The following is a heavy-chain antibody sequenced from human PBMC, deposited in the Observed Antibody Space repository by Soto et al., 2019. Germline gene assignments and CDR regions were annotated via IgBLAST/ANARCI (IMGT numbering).Heavy chain of an antibody. V-gene: IGHV3-49*04. Sequence: GGSLRLSCTASGFTFGDYAMSWVRQAPGKGLEWVGFIRSKAYGGTTEYAASVKGRFTISRDDSKSIAYLQMNSLKTEDTAVYYCTRDKGRDRSLLWFGEFPYYYYYGMDVWGQGTTVTVSS. CDR2: IRSKAYGGTT. J-gene: IGHJ6*02. CDR1: GFTFGDYA. D-gene: IGHD3-10*01. CDR3: TRDKGRDRSLLWFGEFPYYYYYGMDV.